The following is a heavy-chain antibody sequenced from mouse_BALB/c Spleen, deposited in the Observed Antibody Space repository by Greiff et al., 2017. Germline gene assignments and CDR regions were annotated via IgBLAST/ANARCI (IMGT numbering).Heavy chain of an antibody. CDR2: INPSNGGT. Sequence: VQLQQSGAELVKPGASVKLSCKASGYTFTSYYMYWVKQRPGQGLEWIGEINPSNGGTNFNEKFKSKATLTVDKSSSTAYMQLSSLTSEDSAVYYCTRRLITPYYYAMDYWGQGTSVTVSS. J-gene: IGHJ4*01. CDR1: GYTFTSYY. CDR3: TRRLITPYYYAMDY. D-gene: IGHD2-4*01. V-gene: IGHV1S81*02.